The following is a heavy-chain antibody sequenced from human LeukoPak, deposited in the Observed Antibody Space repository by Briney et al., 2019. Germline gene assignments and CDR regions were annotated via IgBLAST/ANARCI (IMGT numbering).Heavy chain of an antibody. V-gene: IGHV1-69*05. D-gene: IGHD1-26*01. J-gene: IGHJ5*02. CDR2: IIPIFGTA. Sequence: SVKLSCKASGGIFSSYSISWVRQAPGQGLEWMGGIIPIFGTANYAQKFQGRGTITTDESTSTAYMELSSLRSEDTAVYYCARDGLYSGSYNWFDPWGQGTLVTVSS. CDR1: GGIFSSYS. CDR3: ARDGLYSGSYNWFDP.